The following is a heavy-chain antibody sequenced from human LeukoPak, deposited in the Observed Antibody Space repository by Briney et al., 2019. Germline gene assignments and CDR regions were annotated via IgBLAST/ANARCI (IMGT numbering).Heavy chain of an antibody. V-gene: IGHV1-46*01. D-gene: IGHD5-24*01. CDR2: INPSGGST. Sequence: ASVKVSCKASGYTFTSYDINWVRQATGQGLEWMGIINPSGGSTSYAQKFQGRVTMTRDMSTSTVYMELSSLRSEDTAVYHCARAWSGGHNYFGGYWGQGTLVTVSS. CDR1: GYTFTSYD. CDR3: ARAWSGGHNYFGGY. J-gene: IGHJ4*02.